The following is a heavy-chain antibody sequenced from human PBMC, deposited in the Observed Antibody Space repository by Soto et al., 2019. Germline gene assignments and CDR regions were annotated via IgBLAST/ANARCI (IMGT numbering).Heavy chain of an antibody. CDR1: GGSISSYY. J-gene: IGHJ3*02. CDR2: IYYSGST. V-gene: IGHV4-59*01. Sequence: SETLSLTCTVSGGSISSYYWSWIRQPPGKGLEWIGYIYYSGSTNYNPSLKSRVTISVDTSKNQFSLKLSSVTAADTAVYYCARGYCSGGSCPADAFDIWGQGTMVTVSS. D-gene: IGHD2-15*01. CDR3: ARGYCSGGSCPADAFDI.